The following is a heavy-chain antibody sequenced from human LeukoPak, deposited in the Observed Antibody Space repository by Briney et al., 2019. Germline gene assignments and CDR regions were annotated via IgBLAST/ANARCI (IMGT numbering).Heavy chain of an antibody. V-gene: IGHV4-59*01. J-gene: IGHJ4*02. Sequence: SETLSLTCTVSGGSISSYYWSWIRQPPGKGLEWIGYIYYSGSTNYNPSLKSRVTISVDTSKNQFSLKLSSVTAADTAVYYCARDLGGYSYGYYFDYWGQGTLVTVSS. CDR3: ARDLGGYSYGYYFDY. CDR2: IYYSGST. D-gene: IGHD5-18*01. CDR1: GGSISSYY.